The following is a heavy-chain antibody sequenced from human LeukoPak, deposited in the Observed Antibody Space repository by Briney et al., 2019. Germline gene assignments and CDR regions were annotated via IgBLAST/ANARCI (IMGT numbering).Heavy chain of an antibody. D-gene: IGHD2-2*01. J-gene: IGHJ5*02. V-gene: IGHV3-30*03. Sequence: GGSLRLSCAASGFTFSSYWMNWVRQAPGKGLEWVAVISYDGSNKYYADSVKGRFTISRDNSKNTLYLQMNSLRAEDTAVYYCARDGCSSTSCAYNWFDPWGQGTLVTVSS. CDR3: ARDGCSSTSCAYNWFDP. CDR2: ISYDGSNK. CDR1: GFTFSSYW.